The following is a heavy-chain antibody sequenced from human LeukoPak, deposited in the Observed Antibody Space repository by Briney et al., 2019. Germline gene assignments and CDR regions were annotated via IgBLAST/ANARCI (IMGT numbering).Heavy chain of an antibody. CDR3: ARDAVPSGHGMDV. CDR1: GFTFSSQG. J-gene: IGHJ6*02. D-gene: IGHD3-10*01. V-gene: IGHV3-33*05. CDR2: ISNDGRNK. Sequence: GGPLRLSCAASGFTFSSQGMHWVRQAPGKGLDWVALISNDGRNKYYAGSVKGRFTISRDNSKNTLYLQMNSLRAEDTAVYFCARDAVPSGHGMDVWGQGTTVTVSS.